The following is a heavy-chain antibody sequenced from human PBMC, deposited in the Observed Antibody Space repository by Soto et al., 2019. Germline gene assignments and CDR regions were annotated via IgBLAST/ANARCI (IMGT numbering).Heavy chain of an antibody. CDR2: INPNSGVT. Sequence: ASVKVSCKAVGYSFTGFYLHWMRQAPGQGLEWMGWINPNSGVTKYAEKFQAWVTMTRDTSINTAYMELSRLTSDDTAVYYCAMMCNHTGCICDAFDLWGQGPMITVPS. V-gene: IGHV1-2*04. D-gene: IGHD2-2*01. CDR1: GYSFTGFY. J-gene: IGHJ3*01. CDR3: AMMCNHTGCICDAFDL.